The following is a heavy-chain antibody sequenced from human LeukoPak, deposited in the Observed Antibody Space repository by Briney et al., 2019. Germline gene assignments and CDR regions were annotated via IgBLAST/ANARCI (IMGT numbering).Heavy chain of an antibody. CDR2: IEQDGSEK. Sequence: GGSLRLSCAASGFTFSSYWMSWVRQAPGKGLEWVANIEQDGSEKNYVDSVKGRFTISRDNAENALYLQMNSLRVEDTAVYYCARDASDENGSSSRIHLDLWGRGRLVTVSS. V-gene: IGHV3-7*01. D-gene: IGHD6-6*01. CDR1: GFTFSSYW. CDR3: ARDASDENGSSSRIHLDL. J-gene: IGHJ5*02.